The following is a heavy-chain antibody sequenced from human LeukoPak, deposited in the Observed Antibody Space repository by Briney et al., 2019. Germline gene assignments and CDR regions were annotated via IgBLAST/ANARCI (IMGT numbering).Heavy chain of an antibody. D-gene: IGHD1-26*01. CDR2: INPNSGGT. J-gene: IGHJ4*02. CDR1: GYTFTGYY. CDR3: ARDLPYSGSYLHY. Sequence: ASVKVSCKASGYTFTGYYMHWVRQAPGQGLEWMGWINPNSGGTNYAQKFQGRVTMTRDTSISTAYMELSRLRSDDTAVYYCARDLPYSGSYLHYWGQGTLVTVSS. V-gene: IGHV1-2*02.